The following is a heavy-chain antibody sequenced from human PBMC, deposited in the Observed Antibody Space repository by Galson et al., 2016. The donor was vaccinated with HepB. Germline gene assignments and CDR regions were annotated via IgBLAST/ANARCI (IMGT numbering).Heavy chain of an antibody. V-gene: IGHV4-39*01. CDR2: IYYSGST. CDR3: ARYDFWSGYYVPSGAFDI. J-gene: IGHJ3*02. Sequence: SETLSLTCTVSGGSISSSSSYWGWIRQPPGKGLEWIGSIYYSGSTFYNPSLKSRVTKSVDTSKNQFSLKLSSVTAADTAVYYCARYDFWSGYYVPSGAFDIWGRGTLVTVSS. D-gene: IGHD3-3*01. CDR1: GGSISSSSSY.